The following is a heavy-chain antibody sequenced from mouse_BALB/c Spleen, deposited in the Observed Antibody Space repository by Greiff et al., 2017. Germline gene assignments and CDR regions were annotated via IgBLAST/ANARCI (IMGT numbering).Heavy chain of an antibody. CDR3: ARGTTVVATPFAY. D-gene: IGHD1-1*01. CDR1: GFTFSSYA. Sequence: EVQVVESGGGLVKPGGSLKLSCAASGFTFSSYAMSWVRQTPEKRLEWVASISSGGSTYYPDSVKGRFTISRDNARNILYLQMSSLRSEDTAMYYCARGTTVVATPFAYWGQGTLGTVSA. V-gene: IGHV5-6-5*01. J-gene: IGHJ3*01. CDR2: ISSGGST.